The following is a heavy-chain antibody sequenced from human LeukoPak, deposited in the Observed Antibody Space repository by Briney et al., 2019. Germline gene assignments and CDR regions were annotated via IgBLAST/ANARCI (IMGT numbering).Heavy chain of an antibody. CDR1: GGTFSSYA. Sequence: GASVKVSCKASGGTFSSYAISWVRQAPGQGLEWMGIINPSGGSTSYAQKFQGRVTMTRDTSTSTVYMELSSLRSEDTAVYYCASYDFDIWGQGTMVTVSS. CDR2: INPSGGST. J-gene: IGHJ3*02. CDR3: ASYDFDI. V-gene: IGHV1-46*01.